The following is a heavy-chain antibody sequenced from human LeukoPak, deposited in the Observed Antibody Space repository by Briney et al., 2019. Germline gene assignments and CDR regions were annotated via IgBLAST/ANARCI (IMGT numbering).Heavy chain of an antibody. J-gene: IGHJ4*02. CDR2: INYSGNT. CDR3: ASRDGYRSEFDY. CDR1: GGSIGSYY. D-gene: IGHD5-24*01. V-gene: IGHV4-39*07. Sequence: SETLSLTCTVSGGSIGSYYWGWIRQPPGRGPEWIGIINYSGNTYYNPSLKSRVTISVDTPKNQFSLKLSSVTAADTAVYYCASRDGYRSEFDYWGQGTLVTVSS.